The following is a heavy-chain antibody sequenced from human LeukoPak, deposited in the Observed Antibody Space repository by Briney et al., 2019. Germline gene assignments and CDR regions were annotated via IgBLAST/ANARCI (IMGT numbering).Heavy chain of an antibody. Sequence: ASVKVSCKASGYTFTGYYMHWVRQAPGQGLEWMGRINPNSGGTNYAQKFQGRVTMTRDTSISKAYMELSRLRSDDTAVYYCARIPAYCSGGSCHDYWGQGTLVTVSS. J-gene: IGHJ4*02. V-gene: IGHV1-2*06. CDR2: INPNSGGT. CDR3: ARIPAYCSGGSCHDY. D-gene: IGHD2-15*01. CDR1: GYTFTGYY.